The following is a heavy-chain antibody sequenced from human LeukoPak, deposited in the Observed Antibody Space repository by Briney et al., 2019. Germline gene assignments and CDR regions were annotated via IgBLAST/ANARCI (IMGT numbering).Heavy chain of an antibody. CDR2: IYATGTT. CDR3: ARVAKYYYGPETYFFFEH. CDR1: DTSINTYY. Sequence: SETLSLTCTVSDTSINTYYWSWIRQPAGKGLEWIGHIYATGTTNYNPSLNSRVTMSIDTSKNQFSLNLRSVTAADTAVYYCARVAKYYYGPETYFFFEHWGQGTLVTVSS. D-gene: IGHD3-10*01. V-gene: IGHV4-4*07. J-gene: IGHJ4*02.